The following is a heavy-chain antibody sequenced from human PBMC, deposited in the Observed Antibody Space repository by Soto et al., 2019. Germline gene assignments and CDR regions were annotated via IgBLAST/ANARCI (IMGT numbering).Heavy chain of an antibody. J-gene: IGHJ4*02. V-gene: IGHV3-15*01. CDR1: GFTFSNAW. CDR2: IKSKTDGGTT. CDR3: TTRLTIFGVVNDH. Sequence: ESGGSLVKPGGSLRLSCAASGFTFSNAWMSWVRQAPGKGLEWVGRIKSKTDGGTTDYAAPVKGRFTISRDDSKTTLFLQMNRLKTEDTAVYYCTTRLTIFGVVNDHWGQGTLVTVSS. D-gene: IGHD3-3*01.